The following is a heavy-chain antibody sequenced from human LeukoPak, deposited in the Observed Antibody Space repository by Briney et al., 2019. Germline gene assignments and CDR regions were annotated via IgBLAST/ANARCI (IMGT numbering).Heavy chain of an antibody. V-gene: IGHV1-2*02. Sequence: ASVKVSCKASGYTFTGYYMHWVRQAPGQGLEWMGWINPNSGGTNYAQKFQGRVTMTRDTSISTAYMELSRLRSDDTAVNYCARDRRRVLLWFGETGYFDYWGQGTLVTVSS. CDR2: INPNSGGT. CDR1: GYTFTGYY. J-gene: IGHJ4*02. CDR3: ARDRRRVLLWFGETGYFDY. D-gene: IGHD3-10*01.